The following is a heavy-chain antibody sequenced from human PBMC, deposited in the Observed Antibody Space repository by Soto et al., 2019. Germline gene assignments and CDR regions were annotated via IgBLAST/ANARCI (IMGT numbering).Heavy chain of an antibody. Sequence: GGSLRLSCAASGFTFSSYGMHWVRQAPGKGLEWVAVISYDGSNKYYADSVKGRFTISRDNSKNTLYRQMNSLRAEDTAVYYCARASTGYSSGWSPATDYWGQGTLVTVSS. CDR1: GFTFSSYG. J-gene: IGHJ4*02. CDR3: ARASTGYSSGWSPATDY. D-gene: IGHD6-19*01. CDR2: ISYDGSNK. V-gene: IGHV3-30*03.